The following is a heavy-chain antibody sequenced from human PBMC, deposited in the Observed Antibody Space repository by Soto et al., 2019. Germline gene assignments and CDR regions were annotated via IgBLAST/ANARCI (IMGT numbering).Heavy chain of an antibody. D-gene: IGHD3-9*01. J-gene: IGHJ4*02. CDR2: IFSNDEK. V-gene: IGHV2-26*01. CDR3: ARIQRVVDILTGYYIFDY. Sequence: SGPTLVNPTETLTLTCTVSGFSLSNARMGVSWIRQPPGKALEWLAHIFSNDEKSYSTSLKSRLTISKDTSKSQVVLTMTNMDPVDTATYYCARIQRVVDILTGYYIFDYWGQGTLVTVSS. CDR1: GFSLSNARMG.